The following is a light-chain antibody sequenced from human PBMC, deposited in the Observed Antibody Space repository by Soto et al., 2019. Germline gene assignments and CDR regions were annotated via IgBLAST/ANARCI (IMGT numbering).Light chain of an antibody. CDR1: QGIDTY. CDR3: QKYTRAPFT. Sequence: DIQMTQSPSSLSASVGDRVTVTYRASQGIDTYLAWYQQKPGQVPKLLIYAASTLQSGAPSRFSGSGSGTDFTLTISSLQPEDVATYYCQKYTRAPFTFGPGTKVDIK. V-gene: IGKV1-27*01. CDR2: AAS. J-gene: IGKJ3*01.